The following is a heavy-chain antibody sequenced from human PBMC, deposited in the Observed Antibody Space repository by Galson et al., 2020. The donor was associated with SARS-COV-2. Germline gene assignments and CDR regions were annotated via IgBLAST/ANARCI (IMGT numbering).Heavy chain of an antibody. D-gene: IGHD2-21*01. CDR3: TSEQNTRYCGAWDI. CDR1: GLTFSKSW. Sequence: GGSLRLSCAASGLTFSKSWMHWVRQAPGKGLEWVGRIKSNSDSVTPDYAATVEGRFTISRDDSKSTLYLQMNSLKTEDTAIYYCTSEQNTRYCGAWDIWRRGRVVTVSS. CDR2: IKSNSDSVTP. V-gene: IGHV3-15*01. J-gene: IGHJ3*02.